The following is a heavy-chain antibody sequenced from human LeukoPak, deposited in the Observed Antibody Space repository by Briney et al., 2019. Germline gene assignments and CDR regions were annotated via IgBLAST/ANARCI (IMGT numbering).Heavy chain of an antibody. J-gene: IGHJ4*02. V-gene: IGHV3-7*05. CDR2: IKQDGSEK. CDR1: GFTFSTYA. Sequence: EGSLRLSCAASGFTFSTYAMSWVRQAPGKGLEWVANIKQDGSEKYYVDSVKGRFTISRDNAKNSLYLQMNSLRANDTAVYYCARESDYYYFDYWGQGTLVTVSS. CDR3: ARESDYYYFDY. D-gene: IGHD5-12*01.